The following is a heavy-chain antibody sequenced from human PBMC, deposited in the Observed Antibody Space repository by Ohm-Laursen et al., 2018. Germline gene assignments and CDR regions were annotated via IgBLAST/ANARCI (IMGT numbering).Heavy chain of an antibody. V-gene: IGHV3-9*01. D-gene: IGHD1-1*01. CDR3: ARSRGFDY. Sequence: SLRLSCAAPGFTFDDYAMHWVRQAPGKGLEWVSGISWNSGSIGYADPVKGRFTISRDNAKNSLYLQMNSLRVEDTAVYYCARSRGFDYWGQGTLVTVSS. J-gene: IGHJ4*02. CDR1: GFTFDDYA. CDR2: ISWNSGSI.